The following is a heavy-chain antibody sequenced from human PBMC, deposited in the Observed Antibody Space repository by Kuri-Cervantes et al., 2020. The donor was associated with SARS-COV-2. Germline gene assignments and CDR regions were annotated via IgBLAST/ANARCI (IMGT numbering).Heavy chain of an antibody. CDR3: ARQSDSVDY. CDR1: GFTFSSYA. V-gene: IGHV4-38-2*01. Sequence: GSLRLSCAASGFTFSSYAMSWIRQPPGKGLEWIGSIYYSGSTYYNPSLKSRVTISVDTSKNQFSLKLSSVTAADTAVYYCARQSDSVDYWGQGTLVTVSS. CDR2: IYYSGST. J-gene: IGHJ4*02. D-gene: IGHD2-15*01.